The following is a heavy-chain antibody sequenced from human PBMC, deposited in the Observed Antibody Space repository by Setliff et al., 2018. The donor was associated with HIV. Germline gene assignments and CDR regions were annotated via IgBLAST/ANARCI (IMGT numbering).Heavy chain of an antibody. CDR2: INSDGSRT. CDR3: AKEGDSAVAYYYYYMDV. V-gene: IGHV3-74*01. J-gene: IGHJ6*03. CDR1: GFTFSTYW. D-gene: IGHD5-18*01. Sequence: PGGSLRLSCAASGFTFSTYWMHWVRRAPGKGLVWVSRINSDGSRTTYADSVKGRFTISRDNLKNSLYLQMDSLRAEDTAVYYCAKEGDSAVAYYYYYMDVWGTGTAVTVSS.